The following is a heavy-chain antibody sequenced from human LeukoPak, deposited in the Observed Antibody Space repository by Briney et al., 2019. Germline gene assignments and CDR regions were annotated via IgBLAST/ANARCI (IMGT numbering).Heavy chain of an antibody. Sequence: GGSLRLSCAGSGFTFSSYAMSWVRQAPGKGLEWVSAISDSGDYTYYADFVKGRFTISRDNSKNTLYLHVNSLRAEDTAVYYCAKDTSIGKYCTSGVCSPFDYWGQGTLVTVSS. CDR3: AKDTSIGKYCTSGVCSPFDY. CDR1: GFTFSSYA. D-gene: IGHD2-8*01. J-gene: IGHJ4*02. CDR2: ISDSGDYT. V-gene: IGHV3-23*01.